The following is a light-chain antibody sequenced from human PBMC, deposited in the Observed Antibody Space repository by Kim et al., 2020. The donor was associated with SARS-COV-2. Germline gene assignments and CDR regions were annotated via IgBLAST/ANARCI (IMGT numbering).Light chain of an antibody. CDR3: QQTYISPFT. CDR2: AAS. Sequence: DIQMNQSPSSLSASVGDRVTITGRTSQNINSHLNWYHQKPGRAPKLLIYAASTLQGGVPSRFSGSGSETDFTLTISSLQPEDFATYFCQQTYISPFTFGPGTKVDIK. V-gene: IGKV1-39*01. CDR1: QNINSH. J-gene: IGKJ3*01.